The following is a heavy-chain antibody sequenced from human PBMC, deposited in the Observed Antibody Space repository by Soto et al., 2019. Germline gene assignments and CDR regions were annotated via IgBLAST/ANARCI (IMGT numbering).Heavy chain of an antibody. J-gene: IGHJ6*03. V-gene: IGHV3-66*01. CDR1: GFTVSSNY. Sequence: PGGSLRLSCAASGFTVSSNYMSWVRQAPGKGLEWVSVIYSGGSTYYADSVKGRFTISRDNSKNTLYLQMNSLRAEDTAVYYCARDVTYYDFWSGSPTSYYYMDVWGKGTTVTVSS. CDR3: ARDVTYYDFWSGSPTSYYYMDV. D-gene: IGHD3-3*01. CDR2: IYSGGST.